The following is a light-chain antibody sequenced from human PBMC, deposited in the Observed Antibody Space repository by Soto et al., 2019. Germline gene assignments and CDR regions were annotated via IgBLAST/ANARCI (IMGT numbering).Light chain of an antibody. Sequence: SVLTQPPSVSAAPGQKVTISCSGSSYNIGNNYVSWYQQLPGTAPKLLIYDNNKRPSGIPDRFSGSKSGTSATLGITGLQTGDEADYYCGTWDSSLSAVVFGGGTKVTVL. CDR3: GTWDSSLSAVV. J-gene: IGLJ2*01. CDR2: DNN. V-gene: IGLV1-51*01. CDR1: SYNIGNNY.